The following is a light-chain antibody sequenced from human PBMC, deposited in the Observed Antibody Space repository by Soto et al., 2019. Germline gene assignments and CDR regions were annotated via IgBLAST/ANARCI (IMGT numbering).Light chain of an antibody. CDR2: AVS. J-gene: IGKJ2*01. CDR1: RSVSNDF. V-gene: IGKV3-20*01. Sequence: VLTQSPGTLSVSPGERVTLSCRASRSVSNDFLAWYQQRPGQAPRLLMYAVSRRATGIPDRFSGSGSGTDFTLAISSLEPEDFGMYYCQQYGNSPRTFGQGTKLE. CDR3: QQYGNSPRT.